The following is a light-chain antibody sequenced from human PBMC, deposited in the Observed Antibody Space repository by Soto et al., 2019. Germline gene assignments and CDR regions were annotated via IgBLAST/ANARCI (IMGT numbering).Light chain of an antibody. CDR2: AAS. Sequence: DVQMTQSPSSLSASVGDRVTITCRASQDIKTWLVWYQQKPEQAPKSLIYAASGLQAGVPSRFGGSGSGTDFTLTISSLQPEDSAIYYCQQYNSYPLTFGGGT. V-gene: IGKV1D-16*01. CDR3: QQYNSYPLT. J-gene: IGKJ4*01. CDR1: QDIKTW.